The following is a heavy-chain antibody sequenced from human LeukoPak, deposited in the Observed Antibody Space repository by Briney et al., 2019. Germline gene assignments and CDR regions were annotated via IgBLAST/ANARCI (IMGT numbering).Heavy chain of an antibody. CDR3: AISYSSSWYGLEYFQH. CDR2: INDSGTT. CDR1: SEFFSGYY. J-gene: IGHJ1*01. Sequence: SETLSLTCGVSSEFFSGYYWGWIRQPPGKGLEWIGDINDSGTTKYNPTLKSRVTISIDTSKNQFSLKLSSVTAADTAVYYCAISYSSSWYGLEYFQHWGQGTLVTVSS. V-gene: IGHV4-34*01. D-gene: IGHD6-13*01.